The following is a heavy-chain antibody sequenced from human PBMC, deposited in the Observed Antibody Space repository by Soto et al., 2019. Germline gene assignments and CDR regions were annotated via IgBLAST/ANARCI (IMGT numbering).Heavy chain of an antibody. CDR1: GFSFSGYW. V-gene: IGHV3-7*04. J-gene: IGHJ4*02. D-gene: IGHD6-25*01. CDR3: ARAAY. CDR2: IKHDGSET. Sequence: EVQLVEPGGDLVQPGGSLRLSCAASGFSFSGYWMSWVRQAPGKGPEWVASIKHDGSETYYVDSVKGRSTISRDNAKNSLYLQMNSLRAEDTAVYYCARAAYWGQGTLVTVSS.